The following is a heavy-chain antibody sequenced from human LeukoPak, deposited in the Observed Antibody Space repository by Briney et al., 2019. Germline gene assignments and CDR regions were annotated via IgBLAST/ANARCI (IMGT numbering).Heavy chain of an antibody. D-gene: IGHD1-26*01. Sequence: SETLSLTCAVSGGSISSSAWWSWVRQPPGKGLEWIGEVYHTGSTKCNPSLKSRVSMSVDKSKNQFSLRMSSVTGADTAVYYCARSRDTTNYYGMDVWGQGTTVTVSS. J-gene: IGHJ6*02. CDR1: GGSISSSAW. CDR3: ARSRDTTNYYGMDV. CDR2: VYHTGST. V-gene: IGHV4-4*02.